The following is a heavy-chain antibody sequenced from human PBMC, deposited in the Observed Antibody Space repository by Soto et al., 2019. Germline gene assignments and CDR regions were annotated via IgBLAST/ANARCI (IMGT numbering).Heavy chain of an antibody. CDR1: GFTFSSYA. CDR3: AKDPGRYRYGMNWFDP. J-gene: IGHJ5*02. V-gene: IGHV3-23*01. D-gene: IGHD5-18*01. CDR2: ISGSVGST. Sequence: GGSLRLSCAASGFTFSSYAMSWVRQAPGKGLEWVSAISGSVGSTYYADSVKGRFTISRDNSKNTLYLQMNSLRAEDTAVYYCAKDPGRYRYGMNWFDPWGQGTLVTLSS.